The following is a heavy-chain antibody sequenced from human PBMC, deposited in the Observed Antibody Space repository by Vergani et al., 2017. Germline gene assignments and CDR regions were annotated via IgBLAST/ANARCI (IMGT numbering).Heavy chain of an antibody. D-gene: IGHD2-15*01. CDR3: ARVAPSNAEVTPTAFDV. J-gene: IGHJ3*01. CDR1: SHTFQTYG. Sequence: QVQLVQSGAELKKPGASVSVSCKGSSHTFQTYGISWVRQATGKGLEWMAWIRPYTGHTLYAQKFQDRVTMTADTSTNTAYMELRSLRSDDTAVYFCARVAPSNAEVTPTAFDVWGQGTMVTVSS. CDR2: IRPYTGHT. V-gene: IGHV1-18*01.